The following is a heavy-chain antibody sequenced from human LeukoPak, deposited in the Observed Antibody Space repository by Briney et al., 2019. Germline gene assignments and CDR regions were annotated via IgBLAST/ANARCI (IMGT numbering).Heavy chain of an antibody. D-gene: IGHD3-3*01. V-gene: IGHV1-3*01. CDR3: AKGGGYDFWSGS. J-gene: IGHJ4*02. Sequence: GASVKVSCKASGYTFTSYAMHWVRQAPGQRLEWMGWINAGNGNTKYSRKFQGRVTITRDTSESTAYMELSSLRAEDTAVYYCAKGGGYDFWSGSWGQGTLVTVSS. CDR1: GYTFTSYA. CDR2: INAGNGNT.